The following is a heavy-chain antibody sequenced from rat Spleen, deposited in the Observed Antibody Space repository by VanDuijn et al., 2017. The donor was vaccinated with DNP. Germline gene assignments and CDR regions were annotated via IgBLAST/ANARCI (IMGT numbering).Heavy chain of an antibody. V-gene: IGHV2-47*01. Sequence: QVLLKESGPGLVQPSQTLSLTCTVSGLSFDSNSISWIRQPPGKGLEWMGVIWSDGGTDYNSAVKSRLSISRDTSKSQVFLKMNSLHTEDTAMYFCARVGIPITAVPYYFDYWGQGVMVTVSS. CDR3: ARVGIPITAVPYYFDY. J-gene: IGHJ2*01. CDR1: GLSFDSNS. D-gene: IGHD2-6*01. CDR2: IWSDGGT.